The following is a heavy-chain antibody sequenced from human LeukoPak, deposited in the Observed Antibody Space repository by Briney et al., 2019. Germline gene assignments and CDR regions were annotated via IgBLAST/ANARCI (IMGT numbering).Heavy chain of an antibody. D-gene: IGHD1-26*01. Sequence: PGGSLRLSCAASGFTFSSYWMHWVRQAPGKGLVWVSRINSDGSSTSYADSVKGRFTISRDNAKNTLYLQMNSLRAEDTAVYCCARDLGWELLGSWFDPWGQGTLVTVSS. CDR2: INSDGSST. CDR3: ARDLGWELLGSWFDP. V-gene: IGHV3-74*01. J-gene: IGHJ5*02. CDR1: GFTFSSYW.